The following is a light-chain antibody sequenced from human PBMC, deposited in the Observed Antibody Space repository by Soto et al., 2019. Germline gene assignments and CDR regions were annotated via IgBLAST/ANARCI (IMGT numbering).Light chain of an antibody. J-gene: IGKJ5*01. Sequence: DIQMTQSPSTVSAYVGDSVTITCRASQSISSYLNWYQQKPGRAPKLLIYDASNLEAGVPSRFRGSGSGTDFTFTISRLQPEDIATYYCQQYENLPTFGQGTRLEI. CDR3: QQYENLPT. CDR1: QSISSY. V-gene: IGKV1-33*01. CDR2: DAS.